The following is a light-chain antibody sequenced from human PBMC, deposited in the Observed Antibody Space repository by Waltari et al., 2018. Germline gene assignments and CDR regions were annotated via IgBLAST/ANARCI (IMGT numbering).Light chain of an antibody. Sequence: DIQMTPSPFSLSASVGHSVTITCQASPDISNYLNWYQQKPGKAPKLLIYDASNLETGVPSRFSGSGSGTDFTFTISSLQPEDIATYYWQQYDNLPRWTFGQGTKVEIK. J-gene: IGKJ1*01. CDR1: PDISNY. V-gene: IGKV1-33*01. CDR2: DAS. CDR3: QQYDNLPRWT.